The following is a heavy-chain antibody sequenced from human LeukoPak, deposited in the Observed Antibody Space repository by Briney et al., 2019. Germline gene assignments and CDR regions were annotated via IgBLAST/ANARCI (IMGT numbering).Heavy chain of an antibody. CDR2: IKPDGSDK. Sequence: GGSLRLSCAASGFTFSNYWMSWVRQTPGKGLECVANIKPDGSDKYYVDSVKGRFTISRDNAKNSLYLQINSLRADDTAVYYCARLPATPTFDYWGQGTLVTVSS. J-gene: IGHJ4*02. CDR3: ARLPATPTFDY. V-gene: IGHV3-7*01. CDR1: GFTFSNYW.